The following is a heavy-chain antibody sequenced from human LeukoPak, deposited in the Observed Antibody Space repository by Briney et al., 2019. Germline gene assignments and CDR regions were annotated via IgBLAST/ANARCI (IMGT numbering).Heavy chain of an antibody. CDR1: GGSFSGYY. J-gene: IGHJ4*02. D-gene: IGHD6-6*01. V-gene: IGHV4-34*01. CDR2: INHSGST. CDR3: ARGVGSARPKLRLDY. Sequence: SETLSLTCAVYGGSFSGYYWSWIRQPPGKGLEWIGEINHSGSTNYDPSLKNRGTISVDTSKNQFSLKLSSVTAADTAVYYCARGVGSARPKLRLDYWGQGTLVTVSS.